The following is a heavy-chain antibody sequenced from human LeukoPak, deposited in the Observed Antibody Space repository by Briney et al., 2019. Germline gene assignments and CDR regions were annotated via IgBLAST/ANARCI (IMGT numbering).Heavy chain of an antibody. V-gene: IGHV3-66*01. CDR3: ARDRLHDDSLTGYPAD. CDR2: IYSGGST. J-gene: IGHJ4*02. D-gene: IGHD3-9*01. CDR1: GFTFSSNY. Sequence: GGSLRLSCADSGFTFSSNYMRWVRQAPGKGPEWVSVIYSGGSTHYADSVKGRSTISRDNSKNTLYLQMNSLRAEDTAVYYCARDRLHDDSLTGYPADWGQGTLVTVSS.